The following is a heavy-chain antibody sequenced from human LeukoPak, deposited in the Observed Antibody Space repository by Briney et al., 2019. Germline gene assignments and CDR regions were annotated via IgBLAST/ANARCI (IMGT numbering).Heavy chain of an antibody. Sequence: GGSLRLSCAASGFTFTNYWMSWVRQAPGKGLELVANIKQDGSEKYYVDSVKGRFTISRDNAKNSLYLQMNSLRAEDTAVYYCARDFHIDCWGQGTLVTVSS. CDR2: IKQDGSEK. CDR1: GFTFTNYW. J-gene: IGHJ4*02. CDR3: ARDFHIDC. V-gene: IGHV3-7*01.